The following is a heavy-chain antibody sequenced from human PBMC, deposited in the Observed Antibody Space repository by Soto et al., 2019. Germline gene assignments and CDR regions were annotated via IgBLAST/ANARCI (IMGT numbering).Heavy chain of an antibody. V-gene: IGHV3-66*01. D-gene: IGHD3-16*01. J-gene: IGHJ6*02. CDR3: ARGGSASGGYDYYVMDV. CDR1: GFTVSSNY. CDR2: IYSGGTT. Sequence: EVQLVESGGGLVQPGGSLRLSCTASGFTVSSNYMSWVRQAPGKGLEWVSVIYSGGTTYYADSVKGRFTISRDNSKNTLYLQMNSLRAEDTAVYYCARGGSASGGYDYYVMDVWGQGTTVTVSS.